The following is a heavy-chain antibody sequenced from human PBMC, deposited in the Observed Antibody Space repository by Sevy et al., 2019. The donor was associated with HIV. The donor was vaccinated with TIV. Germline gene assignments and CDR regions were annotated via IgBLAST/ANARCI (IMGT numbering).Heavy chain of an antibody. Sequence: GGSLRLSCAVSGFTLTNEFFSWVRQAPGKGLEWVAVVYSGGATYYADSVKGRFTISRDKSKSTRLLQMKSLRAEDTAVYYCARVGYCRGGTCFSGFYYAMDVWGQGTTVTVSS. V-gene: IGHV3-53*01. CDR1: GFTLTNEF. CDR2: VYSGGAT. J-gene: IGHJ6*02. D-gene: IGHD2-15*01. CDR3: ARVGYCRGGTCFSGFYYAMDV.